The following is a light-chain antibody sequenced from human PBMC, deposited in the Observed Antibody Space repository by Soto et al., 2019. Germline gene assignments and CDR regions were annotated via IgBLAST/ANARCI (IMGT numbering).Light chain of an antibody. CDR3: SSSAGTKNMV. J-gene: IGLJ2*01. CDR1: SSDVGTSKY. Sequence: QSALTQPPSASGSPGQSVTISRTGTSSDVGTSKYVSWYRQHPGKAPKLLIYEVNKRPSGVPDRFSGSKSGSTASLTVSGLQAEDEADYYCSSSAGTKNMVFGGGTKLTVL. V-gene: IGLV2-8*01. CDR2: EVN.